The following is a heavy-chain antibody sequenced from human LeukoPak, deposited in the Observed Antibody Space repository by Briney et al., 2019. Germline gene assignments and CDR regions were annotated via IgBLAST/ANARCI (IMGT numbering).Heavy chain of an antibody. D-gene: IGHD3-16*02. CDR1: DFSFSLST. J-gene: IGHJ1*01. Sequence: PGGSLRLSCAVSDFSFSLSTMSWVRQAAGKGLEWVAKMKEDGSDEKYVDSVKGRFTISRDNAKNSLYLQMNSLRHEDTAVYFCVVEGAVRGYFPNWGQGSLVIVSS. CDR2: MKEDGSDE. V-gene: IGHV3-7*01. CDR3: VVEGAVRGYFPN.